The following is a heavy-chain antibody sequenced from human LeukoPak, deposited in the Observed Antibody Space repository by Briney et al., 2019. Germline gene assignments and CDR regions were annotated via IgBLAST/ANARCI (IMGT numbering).Heavy chain of an antibody. D-gene: IGHD3-16*01. J-gene: IGHJ4*02. CDR2: ISAYNGNT. CDR3: ARVGLGGKGENHVDY. Sequence: ASVKVSCKASGYTLTSYGISWVRPAPGQGLEWMGWISAYNGNTNYAQKLQGRVTMTTDTSTSTAYMELRSLRSDDTAVYYCARVGLGGKGENHVDYWGQGTLVTVSS. CDR1: GYTLTSYG. V-gene: IGHV1-18*04.